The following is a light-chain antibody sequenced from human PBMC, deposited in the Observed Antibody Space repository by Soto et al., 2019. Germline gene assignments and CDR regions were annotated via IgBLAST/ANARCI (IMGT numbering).Light chain of an antibody. CDR2: GAS. V-gene: IGKV3-15*01. Sequence: ESVMTQSPATLSVSPGERATLSCRASQSVRSNLAWYQQKPGQAPRLLIYGASTRATGFPARFSGSGSGTEFTLTISSLQSEDFAVYYCQQYNSWPLTFGGGTKVEI. J-gene: IGKJ4*01. CDR3: QQYNSWPLT. CDR1: QSVRSN.